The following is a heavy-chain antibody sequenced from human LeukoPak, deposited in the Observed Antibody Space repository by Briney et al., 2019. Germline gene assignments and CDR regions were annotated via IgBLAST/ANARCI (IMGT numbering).Heavy chain of an antibody. CDR3: ARRRYYDSSGYDYYYYGMDV. CDR1: GYSFTSYW. D-gene: IGHD3-22*01. J-gene: IGHJ6*02. CDR2: IYPGDSDT. Sequence: GESLKISCKGSGYSFTSYWIGWVRQMPGKGLEWMGIIYPGDSDTRYSPSFQGQVTISADKSISTAYLQWSSLKGSDTAMYYCARRRYYDSSGYDYYYYGMDVWGQGTTVTVSS. V-gene: IGHV5-51*01.